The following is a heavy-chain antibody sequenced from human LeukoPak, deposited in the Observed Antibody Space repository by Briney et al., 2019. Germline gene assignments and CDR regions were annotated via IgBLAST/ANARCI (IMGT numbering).Heavy chain of an antibody. D-gene: IGHD5-24*01. J-gene: IGHJ4*02. Sequence: PSETLSLTCAVSGYSISSSYYCGWIRQPPGKGLEWIGSIYHSGSTYYNPSLKSRVTISVDTSKNQFSLKLSSVTAADTAVYYCARAGRWLQLRDYFDYWGQGTLVTVSS. CDR2: IYHSGST. CDR3: ARAGRWLQLRDYFDY. V-gene: IGHV4-38-2*01. CDR1: GYSISSSYY.